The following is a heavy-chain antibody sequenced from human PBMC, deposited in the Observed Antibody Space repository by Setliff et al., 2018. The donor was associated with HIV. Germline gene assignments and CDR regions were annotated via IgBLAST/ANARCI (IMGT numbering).Heavy chain of an antibody. V-gene: IGHV1-8*01. CDR3: ARTRSGGSSVYYSYYMDV. Sequence: GASVKVSCKASGYTSTSYDINWVRQATGQGLEWMGWMNPDSGNTGSAQNFQGRLTITWNTSISTAYMELGSLGFDDTAVYFCARTRSGGSSVYYSYYMDVWGKGTTVTVSS. D-gene: IGHD2-15*01. J-gene: IGHJ6*03. CDR2: MNPDSGNT. CDR1: GYTSTSYD.